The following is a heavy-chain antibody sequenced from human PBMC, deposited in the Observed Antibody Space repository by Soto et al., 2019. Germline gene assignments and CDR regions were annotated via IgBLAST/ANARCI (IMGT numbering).Heavy chain of an antibody. CDR2: LSSDGNNK. J-gene: IGHJ4*02. CDR1: GFTFNNFG. D-gene: IGHD3-9*01. Sequence: QVQLVESGEGVVQPGRSLRLSCAASGFTFNNFGMHWVRQAPDKGLEWVAALSSDGNNKYYADSVKGRFTISRDDSRNTLYLQMDSLRVEDTAVYFCARGGNILTGYYYSLDYWGQGTLVTVSS. V-gene: IGHV3-30*03. CDR3: ARGGNILTGYYYSLDY.